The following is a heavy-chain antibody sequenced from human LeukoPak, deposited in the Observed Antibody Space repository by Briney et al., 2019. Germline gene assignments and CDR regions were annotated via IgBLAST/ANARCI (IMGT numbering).Heavy chain of an antibody. CDR2: IYYSGST. Sequence: SETLSLTCTVSGGSISSSSYYWGWIRQPPGKGLEWIGSIYYSGSTYYNPSLKSRVTISVDTSKNQFSLKLSSVTAADTAVYYCARANSGWYDTYYSDYWGQGTLVTVSS. J-gene: IGHJ4*02. V-gene: IGHV4-39*07. D-gene: IGHD6-19*01. CDR3: ARANSGWYDTYYSDY. CDR1: GGSISSSSYY.